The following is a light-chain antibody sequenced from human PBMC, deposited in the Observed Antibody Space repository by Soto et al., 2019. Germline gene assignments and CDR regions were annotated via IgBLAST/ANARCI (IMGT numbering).Light chain of an antibody. CDR3: LQRSNWPLT. CDR2: VAS. J-gene: IGKJ3*01. Sequence: EIVLTQSPATLSLSPGERATLSCRASQSVSSSLVWYQQKPGQPPRVLIYVASNRATGIPARFSGSGSGTDFTLTIRSLEPEDFAVYYCLQRSNWPLTFGPGTKIDIK. V-gene: IGKV3-11*01. CDR1: QSVSSS.